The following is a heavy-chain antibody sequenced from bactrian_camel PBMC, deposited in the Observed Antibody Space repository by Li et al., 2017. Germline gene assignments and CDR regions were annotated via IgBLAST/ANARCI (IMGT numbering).Heavy chain of an antibody. CDR3: ASHRGGSCLYTREVYEYTY. V-gene: IGHV3S53*01. J-gene: IGHJ4*01. D-gene: IGHD7*01. CDR1: GLTATC. Sequence: HVQLVESGGGSVQAGGSLRLSCTASGLTATCMGWFRKSLMKDREAVAAIKIGGETKLADSVKGRFTISRANGNDTVTLQMNNLQPDDTAIYWCASHRGGSCLYTREVYEYTYWGQGTQVTVSS. CDR2: IKIGGET.